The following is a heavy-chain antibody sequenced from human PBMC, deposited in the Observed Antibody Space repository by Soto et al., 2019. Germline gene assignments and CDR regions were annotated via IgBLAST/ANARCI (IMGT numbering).Heavy chain of an antibody. V-gene: IGHV3-23*01. CDR1: GFTFTSYA. CDR3: ARVLCVSGAFDI. Sequence: EVQLLESGGGLVQPGGSLRLSCVASGFTFTSYAMRWVRQAPGKGPEWVSSISGSGGNKYYVDSVKGRFTISRDNSKNTLYLQMNSLRAEDSALYYCARVLCVSGAFDIWGQGTMGTVSS. D-gene: IGHD3-10*02. CDR2: ISGSGGNK. J-gene: IGHJ3*02.